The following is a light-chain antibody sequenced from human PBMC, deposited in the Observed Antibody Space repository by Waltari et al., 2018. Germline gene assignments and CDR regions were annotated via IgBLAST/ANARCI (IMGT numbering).Light chain of an antibody. CDR1: SSNIGSNY. V-gene: IGLV1-47*01. CDR2: RNK. J-gene: IGLJ3*02. CDR3: AAWDDSLSAWV. Sequence: QSVLTQPPSASGTPGQRVTISSSGSSSNIGSNYVYWYQQLPGTAPKLLISRNKQRPYGVPDRFSGSKSGTSASLAISGLRSEDEADYFCAAWDDSLSAWVFGGGTKLTVL.